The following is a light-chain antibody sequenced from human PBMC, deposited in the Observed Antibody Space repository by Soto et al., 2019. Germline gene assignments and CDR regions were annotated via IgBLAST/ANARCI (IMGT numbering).Light chain of an antibody. V-gene: IGKV1-39*01. CDR1: QSSSSY. CDR2: AAS. J-gene: IGKJ2*01. Sequence: DIQMTQSPSSLSASVGDRVTITCRASQSSSSYLNWYQQKPGKAPKLLIYAASSLQSGVSSRFSGSGSGTDFTLTISSLRPEDFATYYCQQSYSYPYTFGQGTKLEIK. CDR3: QQSYSYPYT.